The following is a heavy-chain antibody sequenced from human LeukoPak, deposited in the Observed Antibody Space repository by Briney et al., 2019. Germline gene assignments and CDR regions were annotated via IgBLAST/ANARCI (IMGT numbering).Heavy chain of an antibody. V-gene: IGHV3-30*03. Sequence: PGRSLRLSCAASGFTFSSYGMHWVRQAPGKGLEWVAVISYDGSNKYYADSVKGRFTISRDNSKNTLYLQMNSLRAEDTAVYYCAREWWDTAMVTHYYGMDVWGQGTTVTVSS. D-gene: IGHD5-18*01. CDR3: AREWWDTAMVTHYYGMDV. J-gene: IGHJ6*02. CDR1: GFTFSSYG. CDR2: ISYDGSNK.